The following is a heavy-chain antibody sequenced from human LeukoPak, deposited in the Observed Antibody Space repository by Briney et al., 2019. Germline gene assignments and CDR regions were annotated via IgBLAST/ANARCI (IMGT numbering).Heavy chain of an antibody. V-gene: IGHV7-4-1*02. CDR3: ARVQWTRHYYYMDV. CDR2: INTNTGNP. D-gene: IGHD6-19*01. Sequence: ASVKVSCKASGYTFTSYAMNWVRQAPGQGLEWMGWINTNTGNPTYAQGFTGRFVFSLDTSVSTAYLQISSLKAEDTAVYYCARVQWTRHYYYMDVWGKGTTVTVSS. J-gene: IGHJ6*03. CDR1: GYTFTSYA.